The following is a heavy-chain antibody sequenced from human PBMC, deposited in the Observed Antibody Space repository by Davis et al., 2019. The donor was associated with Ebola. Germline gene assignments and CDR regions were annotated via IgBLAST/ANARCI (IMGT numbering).Heavy chain of an antibody. D-gene: IGHD4-11*01. CDR3: ARLPLQFYYGMDV. CDR2: IKQDGSEK. Sequence: PGGSLRLSCAASGFTFSSYWMSWVRQAPGKGLEWVANIKQDGSEKYYVDSVKGRFTISRDNAKNSLYLQMNSLRAEDTAVYYCARLPLQFYYGMDVWGQGTTVTVSS. J-gene: IGHJ6*02. V-gene: IGHV3-7*03. CDR1: GFTFSSYW.